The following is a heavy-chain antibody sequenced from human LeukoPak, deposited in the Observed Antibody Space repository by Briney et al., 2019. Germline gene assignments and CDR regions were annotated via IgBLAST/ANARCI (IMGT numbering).Heavy chain of an antibody. Sequence: GGSLRLSCAASGFTFSSYAMHWVRQAPGKGLEWVAVISYDGSNKYYADSVKGRFTISRDNSKNTLYLQMNSLRAEDTAVYYCARSHSSGYSYGKSYYYYGMDVWGQGTTVTVSS. D-gene: IGHD5-18*01. J-gene: IGHJ6*02. CDR2: ISYDGSNK. CDR1: GFTFSSYA. CDR3: ARSHSSGYSYGKSYYYYGMDV. V-gene: IGHV3-30-3*01.